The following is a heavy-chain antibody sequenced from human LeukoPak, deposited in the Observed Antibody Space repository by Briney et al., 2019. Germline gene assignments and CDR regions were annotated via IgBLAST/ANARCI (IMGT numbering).Heavy chain of an antibody. Sequence: GGSLRLSCAASGFTFNAYAMSWVRQAPGKGLEWVSGINWNGGTTGYADSVRGRFTISRDNAKNSLYLQMNSLRAEDTALYYCARDKHYYDSSNYVWGQGTLVTVSS. D-gene: IGHD3-22*01. CDR3: ARDKHYYDSSNYV. CDR1: GFTFNAYA. J-gene: IGHJ4*02. CDR2: INWNGGTT. V-gene: IGHV3-20*04.